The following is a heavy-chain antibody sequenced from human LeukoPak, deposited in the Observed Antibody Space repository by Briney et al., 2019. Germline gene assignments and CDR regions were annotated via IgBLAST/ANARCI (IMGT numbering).Heavy chain of an antibody. Sequence: ASVKVSCKASGYTFTSYGISCVRQAPGQGLEWMGWISAYNGNTNYAQKLQGRVTMTTDTSTSTAYMELGSLRSDDTAVYYCARDPPYYYDSSGYYYFDYWGQGTLVTVSS. CDR2: ISAYNGNT. D-gene: IGHD3-22*01. CDR3: ARDPPYYYDSSGYYYFDY. CDR1: GYTFTSYG. J-gene: IGHJ4*02. V-gene: IGHV1-18*01.